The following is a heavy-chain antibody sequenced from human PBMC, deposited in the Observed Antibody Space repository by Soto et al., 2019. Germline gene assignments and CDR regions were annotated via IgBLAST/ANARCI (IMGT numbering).Heavy chain of an antibody. J-gene: IGHJ5*01. CDR2: IYKSATT. V-gene: IGHV4-30-4*01. D-gene: IGHD7-27*01. Sequence: TLSLTCSVSGDSISNLDYFWAWIRQPPGQALEYIGYIYKSATTYYNPSFESRVAISVDTSKSQFSLNVTSVTAADTAVYFCARGRYCLTGRCFPNWFDSWGQGALVTVPS. CDR3: ARGRYCLTGRCFPNWFDS. CDR1: GDSISNLDYF.